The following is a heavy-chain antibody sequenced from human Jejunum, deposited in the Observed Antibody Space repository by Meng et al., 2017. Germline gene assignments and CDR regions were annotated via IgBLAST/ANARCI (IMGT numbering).Heavy chain of an antibody. CDR3: ARGGFFEAAAANLIDS. Sequence: QVQLQESGPGLVRPSETLSLTCTVSGGSVSSGNYYWSWIRQPPRKGLEWIGYIYYSGSTNYNPSLKSRVTISVDTSKNQFSLKLSSVTAADTAVYYCARGGFFEAAAANLIDSWGQGTLVTVSS. J-gene: IGHJ4*02. CDR1: GGSVSSGNYY. V-gene: IGHV4-61*01. D-gene: IGHD6-13*01. CDR2: IYYSGST.